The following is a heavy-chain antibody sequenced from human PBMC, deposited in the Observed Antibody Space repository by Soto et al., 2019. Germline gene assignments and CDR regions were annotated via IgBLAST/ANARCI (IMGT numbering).Heavy chain of an antibody. CDR2: IAESGGGA. CDR1: GFTFSSQP. V-gene: IGHV3-23*01. Sequence: GSLRLSCAASGFTFSSQPMSWVRQAPGKGLEWVAAIAESGGGAAYVGSVEGRFTISRDNVKNMLYLQMNSLRVEDTAVYYCANRRGIYFLSGLPFDIWGQGTMVTVSS. D-gene: IGHD1-26*01. CDR3: ANRRGIYFLSGLPFDI. J-gene: IGHJ3*02.